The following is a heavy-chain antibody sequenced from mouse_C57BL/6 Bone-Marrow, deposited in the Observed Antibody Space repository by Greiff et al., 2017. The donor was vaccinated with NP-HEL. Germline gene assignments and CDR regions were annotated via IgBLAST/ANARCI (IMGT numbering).Heavy chain of an antibody. D-gene: IGHD2-2*01. CDR2: ISAGGSYT. Sequence: EVQLVESGGGLVKPGGSLKLSCAASGFTFSSYAMSWVRQTPEKRLEWVATISAGGSYTYYPDNVKGRFTISRDNAKNNLYLQLSHLKSEDTAMYYWARGGLPHWYFDVWGTGTTVTVSS. J-gene: IGHJ1*03. V-gene: IGHV5-4*01. CDR1: GFTFSSYA. CDR3: ARGGLPHWYFDV.